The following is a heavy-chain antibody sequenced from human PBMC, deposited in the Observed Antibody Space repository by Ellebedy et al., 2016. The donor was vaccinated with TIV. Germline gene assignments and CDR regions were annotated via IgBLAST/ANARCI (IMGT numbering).Heavy chain of an antibody. CDR3: ARGPIYPDVFFDY. Sequence: AASVKVSCKASGYTFSRYTIHWVRQAPGQRLEWMGWLNTGSGSTKYSQEFLGRVIITRDTSASTAYLELSSLRSEDTAVYYCARGPIYPDVFFDYWGQGTLVSVSA. D-gene: IGHD1-14*01. J-gene: IGHJ4*02. CDR2: LNTGSGST. V-gene: IGHV1-3*04. CDR1: GYTFSRYT.